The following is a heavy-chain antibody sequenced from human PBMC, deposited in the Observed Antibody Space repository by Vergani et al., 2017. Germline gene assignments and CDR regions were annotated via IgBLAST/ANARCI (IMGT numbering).Heavy chain of an antibody. D-gene: IGHD6-13*01. Sequence: QVQLVESGGGVVQPGRSLRLSCAASGFTFSSYAMHCVRQAPGKGLEWVAVISYDGSNKYYADSVKGRFTISRDNSKNTLYLQMNSLRAEDTAVYYCARERSSRYYYYYYYMDVWGKGTTVTVSS. CDR2: ISYDGSNK. J-gene: IGHJ6*03. V-gene: IGHV3-30*04. CDR3: ARERSSRYYYYYYYMDV. CDR1: GFTFSSYA.